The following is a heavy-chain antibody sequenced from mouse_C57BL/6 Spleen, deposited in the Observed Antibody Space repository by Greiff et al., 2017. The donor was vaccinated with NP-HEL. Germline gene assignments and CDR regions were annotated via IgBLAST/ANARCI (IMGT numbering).Heavy chain of an antibody. D-gene: IGHD1-2*01. Sequence: EVMLVESGGGLVQPGGSLSLSCAASGFTFTDYYMSWVRQPPGKALEWLGFIRNKANGYTTEYSASVKGRFTISRDNSQSILYLQMNALRAEDSATYYCARYRTHYYDAMDYWGQGTSVTVSS. CDR3: ARYRTHYYDAMDY. V-gene: IGHV7-3*01. J-gene: IGHJ4*01. CDR2: IRNKANGYTT. CDR1: GFTFTDYY.